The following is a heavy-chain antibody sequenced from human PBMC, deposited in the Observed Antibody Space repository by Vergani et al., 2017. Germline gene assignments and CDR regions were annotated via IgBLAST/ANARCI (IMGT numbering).Heavy chain of an antibody. V-gene: IGHV4-34*01. D-gene: IGHD4-11*01. CDR1: GRSFTSYH. J-gene: IGHJ6*03. Sequence: QVQLQQWGGGLLKPSETLSLTCVVNGRSFTSYHWTWIRQSPGEGLEWVGDIDHTGRPDYNPSLKSRLPMSVDKSRNQFSLTLNSVTATDTAIYFCARVNTETNGHLYYYYYMEVWGQGTAVTVS. CDR3: ARVNTETNGHLYYYYYMEV. CDR2: IDHTGRP.